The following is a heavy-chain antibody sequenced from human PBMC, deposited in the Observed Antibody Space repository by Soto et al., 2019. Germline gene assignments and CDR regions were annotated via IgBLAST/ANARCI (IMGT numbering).Heavy chain of an antibody. Sequence: QVQLVESGGGVVQTGRSLRLSCAASGFTFSSYGMHWVRQAPGKGLEWVAVRWYDGSNKNYTESVKGRFTISRDNSKNTLYLQMNSLRGEDTAVYYCARDCYFPSSNYDSSGYYGENDYWGQGTLVTVSS. CDR2: RWYDGSNK. CDR1: GFTFSSYG. D-gene: IGHD3-22*01. J-gene: IGHJ4*02. V-gene: IGHV3-33*01. CDR3: ARDCYFPSSNYDSSGYYGENDY.